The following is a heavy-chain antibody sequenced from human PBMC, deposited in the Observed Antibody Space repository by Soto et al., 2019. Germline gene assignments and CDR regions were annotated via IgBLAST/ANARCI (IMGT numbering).Heavy chain of an antibody. CDR1: GDSFNGQW. CDR3: ARRTAAPAIEALDL. CDR2: IYPDDSDT. V-gene: IGHV5-51*01. D-gene: IGHD6-13*01. J-gene: IGHJ3*01. Sequence: VESLRISCRVSGDSFNGQWIVWVRQMPGKGLEWMGIIYPDDSDTRYSPSFQGQVTISADKSITTAYLQWSSLKASDTAIYYCARRTAAPAIEALDLWGQGTKVTVSS.